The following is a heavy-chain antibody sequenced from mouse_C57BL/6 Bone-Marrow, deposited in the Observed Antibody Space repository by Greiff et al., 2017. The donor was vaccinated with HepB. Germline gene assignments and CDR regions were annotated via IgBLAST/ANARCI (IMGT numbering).Heavy chain of an antibody. CDR1: GYAFSSSW. CDR3: ARGDGNFY. CDR2: IYPGDGDT. D-gene: IGHD2-1*01. V-gene: IGHV1-82*01. J-gene: IGHJ3*01. Sequence: QVQLQQSGPELVKPGASVKISCKASGYAFSSSWMNWVKQRPGKGLEWIGRIYPGDGDTNYNGKFKGKATLTADKSSSTAYMQLSSLTSEDSAVYFCARGDGNFYWGQGTLVTVSA.